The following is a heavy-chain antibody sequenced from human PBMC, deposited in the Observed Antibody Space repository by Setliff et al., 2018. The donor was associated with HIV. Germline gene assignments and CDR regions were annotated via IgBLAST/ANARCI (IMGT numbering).Heavy chain of an antibody. V-gene: IGHV1-46*01. Sequence: ASVKVSCKASGYTFTSYYMHWVRRAPGQGLEWMGIINPSGGGTTYARKFQGRVTVTRDTSTTTVYMELSGLRSEDTAVYYCARATEAGTTDYWGQGTRVTVSS. CDR3: ARATEAGTTDY. D-gene: IGHD1-1*01. CDR2: INPSGGGT. J-gene: IGHJ4*02. CDR1: GYTFTSYY.